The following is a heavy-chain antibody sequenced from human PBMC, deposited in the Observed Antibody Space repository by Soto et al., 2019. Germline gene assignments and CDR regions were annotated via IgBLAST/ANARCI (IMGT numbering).Heavy chain of an antibody. D-gene: IGHD3-16*01. V-gene: IGHV2-5*02. Sequence: QITLKESGPTLVKPTQTLTLTCTFSGFSLTTRGVGVGWIRQPPGKALECLALIYWDDDKRYSPSLQSRLSITKDTSKIQVALTMTNVYPVDKATYYCANTPNYYQYDWFDPWGQGILVSVSS. J-gene: IGHJ5*02. CDR2: IYWDDDK. CDR3: ANTPNYYQYDWFDP. CDR1: GFSLTTRGVG.